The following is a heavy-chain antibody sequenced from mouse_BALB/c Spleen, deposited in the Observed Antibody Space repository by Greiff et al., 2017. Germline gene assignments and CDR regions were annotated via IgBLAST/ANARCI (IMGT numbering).Heavy chain of an antibody. CDR3: VRDQDYYGSRSYAMDY. Sequence: VKLMESGPGLVAPSQSLSITCTVSGFSLTSYDISWIRQPPGKGLEWLGVIWTGGGTNYNSAFMSRLSISKDNSKSQVFLKMNSLQTDDTAIYYCVRDQDYYGSRSYAMDYWGQGTSVTVSS. J-gene: IGHJ4*01. V-gene: IGHV2-9-2*01. CDR2: IWTGGGT. D-gene: IGHD1-1*01. CDR1: GFSLTSYD.